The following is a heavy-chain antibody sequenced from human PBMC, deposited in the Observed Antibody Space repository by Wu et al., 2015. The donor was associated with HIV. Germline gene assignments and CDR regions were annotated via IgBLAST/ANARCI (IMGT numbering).Heavy chain of an antibody. CDR1: GYTFTAYY. V-gene: IGHV1-2*02. Sequence: QVQLVQSGAELRKSGASAKVSCTATGYTFTAYYVHWVRQAPGQGLEWMGCINPQSDDTKYAQKFRGRVTMTRDTSTNTAYMELSGLTFDDTAMYYCLTAIDGIVYWGQGPLVTVSS. CDR3: LTAIDGIVY. D-gene: IGHD5-24*01. J-gene: IGHJ4*02. CDR2: INPQSDDT.